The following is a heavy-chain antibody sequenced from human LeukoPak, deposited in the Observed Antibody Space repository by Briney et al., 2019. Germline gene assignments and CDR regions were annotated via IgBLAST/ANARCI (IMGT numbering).Heavy chain of an antibody. CDR2: ISDDGIKI. Sequence: PGRSLRLSCAASGFRFSSYGMHWVRQAPGKGLEWVAVISDDGIKIYYGDSVKGRFTISRDNSKNTLNLQMDSLRADDTAVYYCAKNDYSNDYWGQGTLVTVSS. D-gene: IGHD4-11*01. CDR1: GFRFSSYG. V-gene: IGHV3-30*18. J-gene: IGHJ4*02. CDR3: AKNDYSNDY.